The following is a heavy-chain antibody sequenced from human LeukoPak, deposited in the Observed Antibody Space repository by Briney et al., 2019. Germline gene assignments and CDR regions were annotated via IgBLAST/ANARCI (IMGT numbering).Heavy chain of an antibody. CDR2: ISAYNGNT. CDR1: GYTFTSYG. CDR3: ARVGLTGSCWYSATYSDY. D-gene: IGHD6-19*01. V-gene: IGHV1-18*01. J-gene: IGHJ4*02. Sequence: GASVKVSCKASGYTFTSYGISWVRQAPGQGLEWMGWISAYNGNTNYAQKLQGRVTMTTDTSTSTAYMELRSLRSDDTAVYYCARVGLTGSCWYSATYSDYWGQGTLVTVSS.